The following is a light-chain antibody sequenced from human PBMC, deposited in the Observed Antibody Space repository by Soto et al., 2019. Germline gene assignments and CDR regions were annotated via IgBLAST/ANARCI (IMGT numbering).Light chain of an antibody. CDR3: QQAGT. Sequence: EIVMTQSPATLSVSPGERATLSCRASQSVSSNLAWYQQKPGQAPRLPIYGASTMATGIPARFSGSGSGTEFTLPISSLQSEDFAVYYCQQAGTFGPGTKVDIK. V-gene: IGKV3-15*01. CDR1: QSVSSN. CDR2: GAS. J-gene: IGKJ3*01.